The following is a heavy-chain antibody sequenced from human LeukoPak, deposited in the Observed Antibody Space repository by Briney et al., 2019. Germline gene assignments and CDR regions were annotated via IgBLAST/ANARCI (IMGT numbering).Heavy chain of an antibody. CDR1: GFTFSSHA. CDR2: ISGSGGST. CDR3: AKYRITMIVVGGAFDI. V-gene: IGHV3-23*01. Sequence: GGSLRLSCAASGFTFSSHAMHWVRQAPGKGLEWVSAISGSGGSTYYADSVKGRFTISRDNSKNTLYLQMNSLRAEDTAVYYCAKYRITMIVVGGAFDIWGQGTMVTVSS. J-gene: IGHJ3*02. D-gene: IGHD3-22*01.